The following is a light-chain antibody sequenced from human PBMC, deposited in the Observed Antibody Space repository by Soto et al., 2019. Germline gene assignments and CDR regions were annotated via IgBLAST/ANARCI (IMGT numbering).Light chain of an antibody. CDR1: SSDVGGYNY. CDR2: EVN. J-gene: IGLJ1*01. V-gene: IGLV2-8*01. Sequence: QSALTQPPSASGSPGQSVTISCTGTSSDVGGYNYVSWYQQHPGKAPKLMIYEVNKRPSGVPDRFSGSKSGNTASLTVSGLQAEDEDDYYCSSYAGSNIFFGTGTKLTVL. CDR3: SSYAGSNIF.